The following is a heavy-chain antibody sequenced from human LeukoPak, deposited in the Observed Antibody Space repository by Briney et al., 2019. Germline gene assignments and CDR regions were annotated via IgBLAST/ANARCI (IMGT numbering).Heavy chain of an antibody. CDR3: ARDGESNYYDSSGYYPFDY. D-gene: IGHD3-22*01. Sequence: PGGSLRLSCAASGFTFSSYSMNWVRQAPGKGLEWVSSISSSRYIYYADSVKGRFTISRDNAKNSLYLQMNSLRAEDTAVYYCARDGESNYYDSSGYYPFDYWGQGTLVTVSS. J-gene: IGHJ4*02. CDR2: ISSSRYI. CDR1: GFTFSSYS. V-gene: IGHV3-21*01.